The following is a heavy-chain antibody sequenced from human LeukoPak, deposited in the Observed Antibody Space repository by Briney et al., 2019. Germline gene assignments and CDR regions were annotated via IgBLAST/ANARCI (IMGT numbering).Heavy chain of an antibody. V-gene: IGHV3-30*18. Sequence: GGSLRLSCAACVFIFKNCDKQWLRQAPGKGLEWVALISYEGSYKYYADSVKGRFTISRDNSKNTLYLQMNSLRAEDTAVYYCEKDMRSWSDTWGQGTLVTVSS. CDR2: ISYEGSYK. CDR1: VFIFKNCD. D-gene: IGHD3-16*01. J-gene: IGHJ5*02. CDR3: EKDMRSWSDT.